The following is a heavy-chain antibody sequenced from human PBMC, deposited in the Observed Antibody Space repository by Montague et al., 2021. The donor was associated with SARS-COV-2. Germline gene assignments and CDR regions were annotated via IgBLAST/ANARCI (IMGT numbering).Heavy chain of an antibody. V-gene: IGHV4-34*01. J-gene: IGHJ5*02. CDR3: ARGRYSSSWYGVLNWFDP. CDR2: INHSGST. CDR1: GGSFGGYY. D-gene: IGHD6-13*01. Sequence: SDTLSLTCAVYGGSFGGYYWSWIRQPPGKGLEWIGEINHSGSTNYNPSLKSRVTISVDTSKNQFSLKLSSVTAADTAVYYCARGRYSSSWYGVLNWFDPWGQGTLVTVSS.